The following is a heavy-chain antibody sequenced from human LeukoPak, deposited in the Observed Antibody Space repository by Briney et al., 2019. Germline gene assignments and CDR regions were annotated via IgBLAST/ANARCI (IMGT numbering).Heavy chain of an antibody. CDR3: ARESRLYSRHDY. J-gene: IGHJ4*02. CDR2: INPNSGGT. V-gene: IGHV1-2*02. CDR1: GYTFTGYY. Sequence: GASVKVSCKXSGYTFTGYYMHWVRQAPRQGLEWMGWINPNSGGTNYAQKFQGRVTMTRDTSISTAYMELSRLRSDDTAVYYCARESRLYSRHDYWGQGTLVTVSS. D-gene: IGHD6-13*01.